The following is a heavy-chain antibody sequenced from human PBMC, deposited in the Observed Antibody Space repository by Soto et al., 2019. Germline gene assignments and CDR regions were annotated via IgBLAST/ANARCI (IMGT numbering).Heavy chain of an antibody. CDR2: INPSGGST. Sequence: ASVKVSCKASGYTFTSYYMHWVRQAPGQGLEWMGIINPSGGSTSYAQKFQGRVTMTRDTSTSTAYMELSSLRSEDTAMYYCARASERIAAAGPDAFDIWGQGTMVTVSS. J-gene: IGHJ3*02. CDR3: ARASERIAAAGPDAFDI. CDR1: GYTFTSYY. D-gene: IGHD6-13*01. V-gene: IGHV1-46*01.